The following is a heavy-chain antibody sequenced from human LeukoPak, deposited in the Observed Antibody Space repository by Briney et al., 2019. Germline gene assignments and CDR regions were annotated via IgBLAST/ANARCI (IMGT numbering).Heavy chain of an antibody. V-gene: IGHV3-23*01. Sequence: PGGSLRLSCAASGFIFSSYAMTWVRQAPGKGLEWVSGISGSGGTTYYADSVKGRFTISRDNSKNTLYLQMNSLRAEDTAVYYCAKVGYYYVSGSYYLGWFDPWGQGTLVTVSS. CDR3: AKVGYYYVSGSYYLGWFDP. J-gene: IGHJ5*02. D-gene: IGHD3-10*01. CDR1: GFIFSSYA. CDR2: ISGSGGTT.